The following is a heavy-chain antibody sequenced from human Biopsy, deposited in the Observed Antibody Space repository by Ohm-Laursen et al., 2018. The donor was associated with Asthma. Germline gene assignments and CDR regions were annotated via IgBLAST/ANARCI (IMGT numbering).Heavy chain of an antibody. CDR2: INPPTGDT. D-gene: IGHD5-12*01. CDR3: ARGYSGSDRIVYYYSGLEV. CDR1: GYTFTSYY. V-gene: IGHV1-46*01. Sequence: EASVKVSCKASGYTFTSYYIHWVRQAPGQGLEWVGIINPPTGDTSYAQKFLGRVTVTRDTSTSTVYMELSSLSSEDTAVYYCARGYSGSDRIVYYYSGLEVWGQGTTVTVSS. J-gene: IGHJ6*02.